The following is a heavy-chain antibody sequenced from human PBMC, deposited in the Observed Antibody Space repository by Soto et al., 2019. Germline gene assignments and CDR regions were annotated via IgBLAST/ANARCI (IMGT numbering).Heavy chain of an antibody. J-gene: IGHJ4*02. V-gene: IGHV3-23*01. CDR2: ISGSGGST. D-gene: IGHD6-13*01. CDR3: YAIAVPQLTPQNFDY. CDR1: GFTFSSYA. Sequence: GGSLRLSCAASGFTFSSYAMSWVRQAPGKGLEWVSAISGSGGSTYYADSVKGRFTISRDNSKNTLYLQMNSLRAEDTAVYYCYAIAVPQLTPQNFDYWGQGTLVTVSS.